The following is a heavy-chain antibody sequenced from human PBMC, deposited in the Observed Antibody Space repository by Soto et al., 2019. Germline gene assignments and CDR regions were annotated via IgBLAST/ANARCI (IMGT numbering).Heavy chain of an antibody. CDR2: MQPSSGRT. CDR1: GYSFTSLD. V-gene: IGHV1-8*01. J-gene: IGHJ4*02. CDR3: ARGVTAGVDY. D-gene: IGHD1-26*01. Sequence: QVQLVQSGAEVREPGASVKVSCKASGYSFTSLDINWVRRTTGQGLEWMGWMQPSSGRTGYAQKFQGRVTMTRDTSINTAYMELSSLTSDHTAFYYCARGVTAGVDYWGQGTLVTVSS.